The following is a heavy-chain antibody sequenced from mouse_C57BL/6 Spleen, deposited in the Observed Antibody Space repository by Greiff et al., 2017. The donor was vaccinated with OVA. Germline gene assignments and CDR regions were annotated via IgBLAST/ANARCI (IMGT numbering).Heavy chain of an antibody. Sequence: VQLQQSGPELVKPGASVKISCKASGYSFTGYYMNWVKQSPEKSLEWIGEINPSTGGTTYNQKFKGKATLTVDKSYSTAYMQLKSLTSEASAVYYCASRGYYDYDKYFDVWGTGTTVTVSS. V-gene: IGHV1-42*01. J-gene: IGHJ1*03. CDR3: ASRGYYDYDKYFDV. D-gene: IGHD2-4*01. CDR1: GYSFTGYY. CDR2: INPSTGGT.